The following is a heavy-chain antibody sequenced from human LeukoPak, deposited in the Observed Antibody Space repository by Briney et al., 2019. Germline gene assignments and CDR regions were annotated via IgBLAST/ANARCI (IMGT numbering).Heavy chain of an antibody. CDR2: INPNSGGT. Sequence: GASVKVSCKASGYTFTSYGISWVRQAPGQGLEWMGWINPNSGGTNYAQKFQGRVTMTRDTSISTAYMELSRLRSDDTAVYYCARGATVTTWGPPADAFDIWGQGTMVTVSS. CDR1: GYTFTSYG. D-gene: IGHD4-17*01. J-gene: IGHJ3*02. CDR3: ARGATVTTWGPPADAFDI. V-gene: IGHV1-2*02.